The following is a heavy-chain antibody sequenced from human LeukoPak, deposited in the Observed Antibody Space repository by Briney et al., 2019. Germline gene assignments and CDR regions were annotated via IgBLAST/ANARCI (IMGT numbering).Heavy chain of an antibody. CDR2: IIPIFGTA. Sequence: GASVKVSCKASGGTFSSHAISWVRQAPGQGLEWMGGIIPIFGTANYAQKFQGRVTITADESTSTAYMELSSLRSEDTAVYYCAREGRQGFDDAFDIWGQGTMVTVSS. J-gene: IGHJ3*02. D-gene: IGHD3-3*01. CDR3: AREGRQGFDDAFDI. V-gene: IGHV1-69*13. CDR1: GGTFSSHA.